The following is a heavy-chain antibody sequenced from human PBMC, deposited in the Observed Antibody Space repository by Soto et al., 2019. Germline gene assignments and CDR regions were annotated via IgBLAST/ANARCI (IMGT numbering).Heavy chain of an antibody. CDR2: IYAGSIT. V-gene: IGHV3-53*01. CDR1: RFTVSSNY. D-gene: IGHD3-22*01. J-gene: IGHJ4*02. CDR3: ARIPYYNSGTIFDY. Sequence: DVQLVESGGGLIQPGGSLRLSCAASRFTVSSNYMSWVRQAAGKGLEWVAVIYAGSITFYADSVKGRFTISRDNSKNSLYLQMNSLRAEDTAVYYCARIPYYNSGTIFDYWGQGTLVTVSS.